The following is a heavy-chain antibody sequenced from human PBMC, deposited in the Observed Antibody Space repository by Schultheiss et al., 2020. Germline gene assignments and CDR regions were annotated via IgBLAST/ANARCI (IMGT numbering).Heavy chain of an antibody. CDR2: IYHGGST. CDR1: GGSISSSNW. J-gene: IGHJ6*02. D-gene: IGHD6-13*01. Sequence: GSLRLSCAVSGGSISSSNWWSWVRQPPGEGLEWIGEIYHGGSTNYKTSLKSRVTISVDKSKNQFSLKLSSVSAADTAVYYCASGSSSPYYYGMDVWGQGTTVTVSS. CDR3: ASGSSSPYYYGMDV. V-gene: IGHV4-4*02.